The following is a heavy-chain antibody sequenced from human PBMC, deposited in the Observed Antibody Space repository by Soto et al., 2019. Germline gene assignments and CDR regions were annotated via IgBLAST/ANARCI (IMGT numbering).Heavy chain of an antibody. CDR2: IKSKTGGGTT. D-gene: IGHD2-15*01. Sequence: GGSLRLCSSASGFTLSDAWMRWVRQAPGKGPVWVGRIKSKTGGGTTDYAAPVKGRFTISRDDSKNTLYLQINSLKTEDTAVYYXTTDPIQGLLTATLTHDYWGQGTLVTSPQ. V-gene: IGHV3-15*01. CDR3: TTDPIQGLLTATLTHDY. J-gene: IGHJ4*02. CDR1: GFTLSDAW.